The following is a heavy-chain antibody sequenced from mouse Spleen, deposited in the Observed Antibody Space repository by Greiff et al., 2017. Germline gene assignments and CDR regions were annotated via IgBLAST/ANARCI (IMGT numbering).Heavy chain of an antibody. D-gene: IGHD2-1*01. CDR2: IYPSDSET. CDR1: GYTFTSYW. CDR3: ARGNYEVYFDV. V-gene: IGHV1-61*01. Sequence: VQLQQPGAELVRPGSSVKLSCKASGYTFTSYWMDWVKQRPGQGLEWIGNIYPSDSETHYNQKFKDKATLTVDKSSSTAYMQLSSLTSEDSAVYYCARGNYEVYFDVWGAGTTVTVSS. J-gene: IGHJ1*01.